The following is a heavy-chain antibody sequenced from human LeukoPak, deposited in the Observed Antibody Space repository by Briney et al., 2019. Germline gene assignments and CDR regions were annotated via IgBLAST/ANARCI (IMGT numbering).Heavy chain of an antibody. D-gene: IGHD1-1*01. CDR1: GYTFTSYD. Sequence: ASVKVSCKASGYTFTSYDINWVRQATGQGLEWMGWMNPNSGNAGYAQKFQGRVTMTRNTSINTAYMEVSSLRSDDSAVYYCARDSGRPPTSFDYWGQGTLVTVSS. J-gene: IGHJ4*02. CDR3: ARDSGRPPTSFDY. V-gene: IGHV1-8*01. CDR2: MNPNSGNA.